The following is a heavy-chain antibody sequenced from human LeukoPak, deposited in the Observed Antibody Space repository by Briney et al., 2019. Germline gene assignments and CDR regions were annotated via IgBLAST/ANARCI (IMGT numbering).Heavy chain of an antibody. J-gene: IGHJ4*02. V-gene: IGHV3-48*03. CDR3: ARVGASYGALDY. CDR2: ISSSGSTK. Sequence: GGSLRLSCAASGVTFSTFEVNWVRQAPGKGLEWVSFISSSGSTKFYADSVKGRFTISRDNARNSLYLQMNSLRSEDTAIYYCARVGASYGALDYWGQGALVTVSS. CDR1: GVTFSTFE. D-gene: IGHD1-26*01.